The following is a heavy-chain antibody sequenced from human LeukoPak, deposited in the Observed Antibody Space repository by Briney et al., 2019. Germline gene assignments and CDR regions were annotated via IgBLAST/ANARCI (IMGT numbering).Heavy chain of an antibody. J-gene: IGHJ4*02. CDR3: ARDGSHYGEDY. D-gene: IGHD1-26*01. Sequence: SETLSLTCTVSGYSISSGYYWGWIRQPPGKGLEWIGSIYHSGSTYYNPSLKSRVTISVDTSKNQFSLKLSSVTAADTAVYYCARDGSHYGEDYWGQGTLVTVSS. CDR2: IYHSGST. V-gene: IGHV4-38-2*02. CDR1: GYSISSGYY.